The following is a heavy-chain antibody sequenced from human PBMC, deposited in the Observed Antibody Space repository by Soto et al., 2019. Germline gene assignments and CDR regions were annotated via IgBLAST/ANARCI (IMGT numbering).Heavy chain of an antibody. CDR3: ARHRRVRGVIITGIFAFDI. D-gene: IGHD3-10*01. Sequence: SETLSLTCTVSGGSISSGGYYWSWIRQHPGKGLEWIGYIYYSGSTNYNPSLKSRVTISVDTSKNQFSLKLSSVTAADTAVYYCARHRRVRGVIITGIFAFDIWGQGTMVTVSS. V-gene: IGHV4-31*03. J-gene: IGHJ3*02. CDR1: GGSISSGGYY. CDR2: IYYSGST.